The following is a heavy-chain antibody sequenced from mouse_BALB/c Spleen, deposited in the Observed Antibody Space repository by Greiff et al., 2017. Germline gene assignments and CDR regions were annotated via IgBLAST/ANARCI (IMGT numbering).Heavy chain of an antibody. CDR1: GYTFTSYV. CDR2: INPYNDGT. J-gene: IGHJ4*01. Sequence: VQLKESGPELVKPGASVKMSCKASGYTFTSYVMHWVKQKPGQGLEWIGYINPYNDGTKYNEKFKGKATLTSDKSSSTAYMELSSLTSEDSAVYYCGRGDYGGYYAMDYWGQGTSVTVSS. D-gene: IGHD2-4*01. CDR3: GRGDYGGYYAMDY. V-gene: IGHV1-14*01.